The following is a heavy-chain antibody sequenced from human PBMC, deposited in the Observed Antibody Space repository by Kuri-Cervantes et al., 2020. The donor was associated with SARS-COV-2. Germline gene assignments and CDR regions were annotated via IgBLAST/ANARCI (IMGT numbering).Heavy chain of an antibody. J-gene: IGHJ6*03. Sequence: GESLKISCAASGFTFSSYGMHWVRQAPGKGLEWVAVIWYDGSNKYYADSVKGRFTISRDNSKNTLYLQMNSLRAEDTAVYYCARNAVAGKYYYYMDVWGKGTTVTVSS. V-gene: IGHV3-33*01. D-gene: IGHD6-19*01. CDR3: ARNAVAGKYYYYMDV. CDR2: IWYDGSNK. CDR1: GFTFSSYG.